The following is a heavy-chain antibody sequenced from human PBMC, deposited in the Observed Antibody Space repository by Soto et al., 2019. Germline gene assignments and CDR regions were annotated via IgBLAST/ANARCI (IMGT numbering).Heavy chain of an antibody. CDR3: ARELHGGSYGMDV. Sequence: EVQLVESGGGLVQPGGSLRLSCAASGFTFSNYDMHWVRQVTGKGLEWVSGITTAGDTYYPGSVKGRCTISREKAKNSLYLQRNSLSAGDTAVYYCARELHGGSYGMDVWGQGTTVTVSS. V-gene: IGHV3-13*04. CDR1: GFTFSNYD. J-gene: IGHJ6*02. CDR2: ITTAGDT.